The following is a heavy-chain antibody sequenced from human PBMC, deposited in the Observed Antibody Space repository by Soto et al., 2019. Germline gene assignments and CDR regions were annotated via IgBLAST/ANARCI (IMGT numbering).Heavy chain of an antibody. V-gene: IGHV3-30*18. CDR1: GFTFSSHG. Sequence: GGSLRLSCAASGFTFSSHGMHWVRQAPGKGLEWVAVISYDGSNKYYADSVKGRFTISRDNSKNTLYLQMNSLRAEDTAVYYCAKGEPNWFDPWGQGTLVTVSS. CDR2: ISYDGSNK. CDR3: AKGEPNWFDP. J-gene: IGHJ5*02.